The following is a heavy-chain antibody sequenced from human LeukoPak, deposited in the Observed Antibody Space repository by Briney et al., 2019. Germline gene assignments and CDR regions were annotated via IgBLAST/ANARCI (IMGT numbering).Heavy chain of an antibody. Sequence: PSETLSLTCTVSGDSVSSGSYYLSWIRQPPGKGLDWIAYMSPSGTTNYNPSLKSRVTTSVDTSRTQFSLRLSSVTAADTAVYYCARGQDDRSGTFDYWGQGTLVTASS. CDR2: MSPSGTT. J-gene: IGHJ4*02. D-gene: IGHD3-22*01. CDR1: GDSVSSGSYY. V-gene: IGHV4-61*01. CDR3: ARGQDDRSGTFDY.